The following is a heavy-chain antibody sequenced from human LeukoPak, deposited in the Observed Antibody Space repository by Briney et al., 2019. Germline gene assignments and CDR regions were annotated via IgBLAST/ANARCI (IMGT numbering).Heavy chain of an antibody. CDR1: GFTFSSYT. J-gene: IGHJ4*02. CDR3: ARGDGYYFDY. V-gene: IGHV3-48*01. CDR2: ISSSSSTI. Sequence: PGGSLRLSCAASGFTFSSYTMNWVRQAPGKGLEWVSYISSSSSTIYYADSVKGRFTISRDNAENSLYLQMNSLRAEDTAVYYCARGDGYYFDYWGQGTLVTVSS.